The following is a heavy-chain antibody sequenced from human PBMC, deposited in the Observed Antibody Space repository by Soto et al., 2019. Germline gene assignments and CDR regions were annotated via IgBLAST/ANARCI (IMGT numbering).Heavy chain of an antibody. Sequence: QLQLQESGPGLVKPSETLSLTCTVSGGSISSSSYYWGWIRQPPGKGLEWIGSIYYSGSTYYNPSLKSRVTMSVDTSKNQFSLKLSSVTAADTAVYYCASPIVLVPAGRYNWFDPWGQGTLVTVSS. CDR3: ASPIVLVPAGRYNWFDP. CDR1: GGSISSSSYY. CDR2: IYYSGST. V-gene: IGHV4-39*01. J-gene: IGHJ5*02. D-gene: IGHD2-2*01.